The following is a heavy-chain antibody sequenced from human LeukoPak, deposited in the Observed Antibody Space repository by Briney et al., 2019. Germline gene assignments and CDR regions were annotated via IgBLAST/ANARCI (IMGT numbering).Heavy chain of an antibody. Sequence: PGGSLRVSCVVSGFPFNNYWMSWVRQAPGKGLEWVANINLDGRVKYYVDTMKGRFTISRDNAQKSLFLQMNSLRADDTAVYYCARVGYSSSSFDYWGQGTVVTV. CDR3: ARVGYSSSSFDY. CDR1: GFPFNNYW. J-gene: IGHJ4*02. D-gene: IGHD6-6*01. CDR2: INLDGRVK. V-gene: IGHV3-7*01.